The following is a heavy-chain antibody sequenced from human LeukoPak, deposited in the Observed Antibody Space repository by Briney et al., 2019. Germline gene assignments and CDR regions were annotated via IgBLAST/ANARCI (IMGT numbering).Heavy chain of an antibody. D-gene: IGHD2-21*01. V-gene: IGHV3-11*04. CDR2: ISSSGSTI. CDR1: GFTFSDYY. J-gene: IGHJ4*02. Sequence: GGSLRLSCAASGFTFSDYYMSWIRQAPGKGLEWVSYISSSGSTIYYADSVKGRFTISRDNAKNSLYLQMNSLRAEDTAVYYCARIYPRLAYCGGDCYSDYWGQGTLVTVSS. CDR3: ARIYPRLAYCGGDCYSDY.